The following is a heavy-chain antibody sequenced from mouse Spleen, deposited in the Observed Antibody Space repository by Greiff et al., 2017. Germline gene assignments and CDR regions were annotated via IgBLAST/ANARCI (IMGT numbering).Heavy chain of an antibody. Sequence: EVQLVESGGGLVQPGGSRKLSCAASGFTFSSFGMHWVRQSPEKGLEWVAYISSGSGTIYYADKVKGRFTISRDNPKNTLFLQMTSLRSEDTAMYYCARSIYYDYDGYYFDYWGQGTTLTVSS. CDR2: ISSGSGTI. CDR3: ARSIYYDYDGYYFDY. CDR1: GFTFSSFG. D-gene: IGHD2-4*01. J-gene: IGHJ2*01. V-gene: IGHV5-17*02.